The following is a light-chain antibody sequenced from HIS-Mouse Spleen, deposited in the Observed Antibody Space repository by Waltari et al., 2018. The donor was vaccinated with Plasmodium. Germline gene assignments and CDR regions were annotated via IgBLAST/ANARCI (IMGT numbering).Light chain of an antibody. CDR1: QSFSSSY. CDR2: GAS. J-gene: IGKJ1*01. CDR3: QQYGSSPRT. Sequence: EIVLTQSPGTLSLSPGERAPLSCGASQSFSSSYLAWYQQKPGKAPRLLIYGASSRATGIPDRFSGSGSGTDFTRTISRLEAEDFAVYYCQQYGSSPRTFGQGTKVEIK. V-gene: IGKV3-20*01.